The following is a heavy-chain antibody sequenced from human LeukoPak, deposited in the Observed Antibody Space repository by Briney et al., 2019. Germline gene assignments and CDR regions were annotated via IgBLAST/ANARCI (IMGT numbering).Heavy chain of an antibody. J-gene: IGHJ4*02. CDR3: ARDIAVAGTIDY. CDR2: INPNSGGT. D-gene: IGHD6-19*01. V-gene: IGHV1-2*02. CDR1: GYTFTGYY. Sequence: GASVKVSCKASGYTFTGYYMHWVRQAPGQGLEWMGWINPNSGGTNYAQKFQGRVTMARDTSISTAYMELSRLRSDDTAVYYCARDIAVAGTIDYWGQGTLVAVSS.